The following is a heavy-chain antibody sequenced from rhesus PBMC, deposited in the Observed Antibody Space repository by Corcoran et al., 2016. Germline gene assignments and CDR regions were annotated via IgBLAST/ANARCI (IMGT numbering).Heavy chain of an antibody. J-gene: IGHJ4*01. V-gene: IGHV4S10*01. CDR3: ARDKGNGLHYFDY. D-gene: IGHD6-31*01. Sequence: QVQLQESSPGVVKPSETLSLTCAVSGGSISARYRWSWIRQPPGKGLEWIGYIYGSHTSTNYHASLKRRVTISKDASQNQFSVKLSFVTAADTAFDYWARDKGNGLHYFDYWGQGVLVTVSS. CDR2: IYGSHTST. CDR1: GGSISARYR.